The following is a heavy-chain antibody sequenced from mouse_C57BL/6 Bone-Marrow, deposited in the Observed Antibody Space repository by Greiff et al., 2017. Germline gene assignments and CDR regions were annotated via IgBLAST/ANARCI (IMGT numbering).Heavy chain of an antibody. J-gene: IGHJ3*01. Sequence: VQRVESGAELVRPGTSVKVSCKASGYAFTNYLIEWVKQRPGQGLEWIGVINPGSGGTNYNEKFKGKATLTADKSSSTAYMQLSSLTSEDSAVYFCASHSSWFAYWGQGTLVTVSA. V-gene: IGHV1-54*01. CDR1: GYAFTNYL. CDR3: ASHSSWFAY. CDR2: INPGSGGT.